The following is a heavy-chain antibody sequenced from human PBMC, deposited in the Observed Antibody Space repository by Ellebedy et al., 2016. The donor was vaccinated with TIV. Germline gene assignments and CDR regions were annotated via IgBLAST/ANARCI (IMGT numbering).Heavy chain of an antibody. J-gene: IGHJ4*02. V-gene: IGHV3-33*08. CDR3: ARDHPVAGTTFDY. D-gene: IGHD6-19*01. CDR2: IWYDGSNK. Sequence: GGSLRLXXAASGFTFSSYWMSWVRQAPGKGLEWVAVIWYDGSNKYYADSVKGRFTISRDNSKNTLYLQMNSLRAEDTAVYYCARDHPVAGTTFDYWGQGTLVTVSS. CDR1: GFTFSSYW.